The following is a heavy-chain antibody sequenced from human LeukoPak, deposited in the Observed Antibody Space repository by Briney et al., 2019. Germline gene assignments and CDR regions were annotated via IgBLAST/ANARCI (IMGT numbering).Heavy chain of an antibody. Sequence: GGSLRLSCAASGFTFSSYSMNWVRRAPGKGLEWVSSISSSSSSYIYYADSVKGRFTISRDNAKNSLYLQMNSLRAEDTAVYYCARDKGQWLARPGFYYFDYWGQGTLVTVSS. CDR3: ARDKGQWLARPGFYYFDY. J-gene: IGHJ4*02. D-gene: IGHD6-19*01. CDR2: ISSSSSSYI. V-gene: IGHV3-21*01. CDR1: GFTFSSYS.